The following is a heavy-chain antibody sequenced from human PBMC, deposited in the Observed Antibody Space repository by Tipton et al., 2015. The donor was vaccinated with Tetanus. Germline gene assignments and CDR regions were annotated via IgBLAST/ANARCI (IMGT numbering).Heavy chain of an antibody. V-gene: IGHV4-39*01. Sequence: LRLSCTVSGGSISSSSYYWGWIRQPPGKGLEWIGSIYYSGSTYYNPSLKSRVTISVDTSKNQFSLKLSSVTAADTAVYYCARTYDSSGYLSYYYYGMDVWGQGTTVTVSS. CDR2: IYYSGST. J-gene: IGHJ6*02. D-gene: IGHD3-22*01. CDR1: GGSISSSSYY. CDR3: ARTYDSSGYLSYYYYGMDV.